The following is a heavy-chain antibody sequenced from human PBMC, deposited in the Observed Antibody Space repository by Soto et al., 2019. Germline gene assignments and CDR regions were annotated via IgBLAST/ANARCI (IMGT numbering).Heavy chain of an antibody. V-gene: IGHV3-30*03. CDR1: GFSFSTYG. Sequence: QVHLVESGGGVVQPGRSLRLSCVASGFSFSTYGMHWVRQAPGKGLEWVAFISYDGSDKYYGDSVKGRFTISRDNSKNTVYLQMNSLRPEDTALFYCARGSSDTSMGDAFDTWGQGTMVIVSS. D-gene: IGHD6-19*01. CDR2: ISYDGSDK. J-gene: IGHJ3*02. CDR3: ARGSSDTSMGDAFDT.